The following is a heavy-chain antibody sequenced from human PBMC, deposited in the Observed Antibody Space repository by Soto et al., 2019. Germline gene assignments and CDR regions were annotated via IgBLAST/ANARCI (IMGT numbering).Heavy chain of an antibody. V-gene: IGHV3-23*01. CDR3: AKDLYGANTLYGLDV. Sequence: EVQLLESGGGLAQPGGSLRLSCAASGFTSRNYAMSWVRQAPGMGLDWVSGISGDGGSTWYAESVKGRFTISRDNSKNTLYLQMDSLRAEDTAVYYCAKDLYGANTLYGLDVWGQGTTVTVSS. D-gene: IGHD3-16*01. J-gene: IGHJ6*02. CDR2: ISGDGGST. CDR1: GFTSRNYA.